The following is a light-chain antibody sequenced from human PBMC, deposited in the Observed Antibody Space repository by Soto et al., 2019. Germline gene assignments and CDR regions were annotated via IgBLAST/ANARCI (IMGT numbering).Light chain of an antibody. CDR1: SSDVGSYNL. V-gene: IGLV2-14*02. Sequence: QSALTQPASVSGSPGQSITISCTGTSSDVGSYNLVSWYQQHPGKAPKLMIYEGSKRPSGVSNRFSGSKSGNTASLTISGLQAEDEADYFCSSYTNRSHVVFGGGTKVTVL. CDR3: SSYTNRSHVV. CDR2: EGS. J-gene: IGLJ2*01.